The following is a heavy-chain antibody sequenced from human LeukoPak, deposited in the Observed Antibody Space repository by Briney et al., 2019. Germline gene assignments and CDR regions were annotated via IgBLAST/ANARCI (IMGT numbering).Heavy chain of an antibody. D-gene: IGHD4-17*01. CDR3: ARAPHDYGDYEYYFDY. J-gene: IGHJ4*02. CDR1: GGTFSSYA. V-gene: IGHV1-69*13. CDR2: IIPILGTA. Sequence: ASVKVSCKASGGTFSSYAISWVRQAPGQGLEWMGGIIPILGTANYAQKFQGRVTITADESTSTAYMELSSLRSEDTAVYYCARAPHDYGDYEYYFDYWGQGTLVTVSS.